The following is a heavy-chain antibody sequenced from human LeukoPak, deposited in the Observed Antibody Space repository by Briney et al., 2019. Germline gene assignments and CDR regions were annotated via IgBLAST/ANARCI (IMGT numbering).Heavy chain of an antibody. CDR1: GGSISSYY. CDR3: ARWVIGWYLDY. V-gene: IGHV4-59*04. J-gene: IGHJ4*02. Sequence: SETLSLTCTVSGGSISSYYWGWVRQPPGKGLQWIGCNYYSGSTYYNPSLKSRVTMSVDTSKNQFSLKLSSVTAADTAVYYCARWVIGWYLDYWGQGTLVTVSS. CDR2: NYYSGST. D-gene: IGHD2-21*01.